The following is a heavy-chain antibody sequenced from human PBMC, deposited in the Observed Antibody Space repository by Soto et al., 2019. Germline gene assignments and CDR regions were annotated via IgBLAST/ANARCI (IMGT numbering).Heavy chain of an antibody. CDR1: GGSISSGGYY. CDR2: IYYSGST. Sequence: QVQLQESGPGLVKPSQTLSLTCTVSGGSISSGGYYWSWLRQHPGKGLEWIGNIYYSGSTYYNPSLKSRVTISVDTSKNQFSLKLSSVTAADTAVDYCAITRGDYLHWYFDLWGRGTLVTVSS. J-gene: IGHJ2*01. V-gene: IGHV4-31*03. D-gene: IGHD4-17*01. CDR3: AITRGDYLHWYFDL.